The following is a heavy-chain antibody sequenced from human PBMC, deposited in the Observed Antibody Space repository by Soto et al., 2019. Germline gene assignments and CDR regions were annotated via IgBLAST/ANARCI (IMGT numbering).Heavy chain of an antibody. D-gene: IGHD6-13*01. CDR1: GYIFTSHY. V-gene: IGHV1-46*01. CDR2: INPSGAKT. CDR3: ARGSRNTWYAVDY. Sequence: ASVKVSCKASGYIFTSHYIHWVRQAPGQGLQWMGLINPSGAKTSYAEKFQGRVTLTRDTTTSTVYLELNSLRSEDTAVYYCARGSRNTWYAVDYWGQGTLVTVPS. J-gene: IGHJ4*02.